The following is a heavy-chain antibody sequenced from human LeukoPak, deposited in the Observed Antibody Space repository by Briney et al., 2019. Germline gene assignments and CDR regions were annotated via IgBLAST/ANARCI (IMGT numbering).Heavy chain of an antibody. Sequence: GGSLRLSCAASGFTFSSYGMHWVRQAPGKGLEWVAVISYDGSNKYYADSMKGRFTISRDNSKNTLYLQMNSLRAEDTAVYYCAKRGFDIWGQGTMVTVSS. CDR1: GFTFSSYG. D-gene: IGHD3-10*01. CDR2: ISYDGSNK. V-gene: IGHV3-30*18. CDR3: AKRGFDI. J-gene: IGHJ3*02.